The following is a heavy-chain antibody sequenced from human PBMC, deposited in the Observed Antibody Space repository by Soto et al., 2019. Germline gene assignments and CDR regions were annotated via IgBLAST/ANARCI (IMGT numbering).Heavy chain of an antibody. J-gene: IGHJ4*02. CDR1: RYTFTDYY. CDR2: INPNSGGT. Sequence: GASVKVTCKASRYTFTDYYMHWVRQAPGQGLEWMGWINPNSGGTNYAQRFQGRVTMTRDTSSSTAYMELSRLRSDDTAVYHCARGSLRGMYFGDNYFDYWGQGTLVTVSS. V-gene: IGHV1-2*02. CDR3: ARGSLRGMYFGDNYFDY. D-gene: IGHD4-17*01.